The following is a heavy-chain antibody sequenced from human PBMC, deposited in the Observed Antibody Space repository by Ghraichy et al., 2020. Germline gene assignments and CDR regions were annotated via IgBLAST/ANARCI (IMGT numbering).Heavy chain of an antibody. CDR1: GFTFRSYG. J-gene: IGHJ4*02. CDR2: ISFSSTNI. D-gene: IGHD6-13*01. Sequence: GSLRLSCAASGFTFRSYGMNWVRQAPGKGLEWVSYISFSSTNIFYADSAKGRFTISRDNAKNSLYLQINNLRDEDTAVYYCARGPLWYFDYWGQGTLVTVPS. V-gene: IGHV3-48*02. CDR3: ARGPLWYFDY.